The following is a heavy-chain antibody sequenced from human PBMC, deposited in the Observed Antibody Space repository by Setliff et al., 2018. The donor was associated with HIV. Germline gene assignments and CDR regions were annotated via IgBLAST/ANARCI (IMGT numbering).Heavy chain of an antibody. CDR1: GYTFTSYG. D-gene: IGHD3-22*01. CDR2: ISAYNGYT. Sequence: ASVKVSCKASGYTFTSYGISWVRQAPGQGLEWMGWISAYNGYTDYAQNLQGRVTMTADKSTSTAYMELRSLRSDDTAVYYCARDLLRGDSSDYWGQGTLVTVSS. J-gene: IGHJ4*02. V-gene: IGHV1-18*01. CDR3: ARDLLRGDSSDY.